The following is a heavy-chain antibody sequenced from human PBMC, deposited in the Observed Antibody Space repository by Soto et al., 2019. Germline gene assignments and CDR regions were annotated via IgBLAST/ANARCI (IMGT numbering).Heavy chain of an antibody. CDR1: GGSISSYY. J-gene: IGHJ2*01. CDR3: ARFNWYFAL. V-gene: IGHV4-59*08. CDR2: IYYSGST. Sequence: QVQLQESGPGLVKPSETLSLTCTVSGGSISSYYWSWIRQPPGKGLEWIGYIYYSGSTNYNPSLQSRLTISVDTSKDQFSLKLSSVTAADTAVYYCARFNWYFALWGRGTLVTVSS.